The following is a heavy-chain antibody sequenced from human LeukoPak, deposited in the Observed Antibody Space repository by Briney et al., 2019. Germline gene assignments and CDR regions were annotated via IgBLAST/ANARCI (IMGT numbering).Heavy chain of an antibody. CDR2: INPSGGST. Sequence: AASVKVSCKASGYTFTSYYTHWVRQAPGQGLEWMGIINPSGGSTSYAQKFQGRVTMTRDTSTSTVYMELSSLRSEDTAVYYCARRPVAGGWFDPWGQGTLVTVSS. J-gene: IGHJ5*02. CDR1: GYTFTSYY. CDR3: ARRPVAGGWFDP. D-gene: IGHD6-19*01. V-gene: IGHV1-46*01.